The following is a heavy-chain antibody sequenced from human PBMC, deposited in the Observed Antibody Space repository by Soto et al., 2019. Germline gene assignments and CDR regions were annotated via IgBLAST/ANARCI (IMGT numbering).Heavy chain of an antibody. D-gene: IGHD6-19*01. CDR3: AREQGVISGWYYFDS. CDR1: GYMFTSYY. V-gene: IGHV1-46*03. J-gene: IGHJ4*02. Sequence: ASVKVSCKASGYMFTSYYMHWVRQVRQAPGQGLEWMGIINPSGGSTTYAQKFQGRVTMTRDTSTSTVYMELSSLRSEDTAFFYFAREQGVISGWYYFDSWGQGTQVTVS. CDR2: INPSGGST.